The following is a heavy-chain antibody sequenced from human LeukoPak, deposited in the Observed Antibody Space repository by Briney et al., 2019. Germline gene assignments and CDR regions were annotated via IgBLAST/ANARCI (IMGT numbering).Heavy chain of an antibody. V-gene: IGHV3-21*04. CDR1: GFTFSSYS. J-gene: IGHJ4*02. D-gene: IGHD3-22*01. Sequence: GGSLRLSCAASGFTFSSYSMNWVRQAPGKGLEWVSSISSSSSYIYYADSVKGRFTISRDNSKNTLYLQMNSLRAEDTAVYYCARERYYDSSGYLDYWGQGTLVTVSS. CDR3: ARERYYDSSGYLDY. CDR2: ISSSSSYI.